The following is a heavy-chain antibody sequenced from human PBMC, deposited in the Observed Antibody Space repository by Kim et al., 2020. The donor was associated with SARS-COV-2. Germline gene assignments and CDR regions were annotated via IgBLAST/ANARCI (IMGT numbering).Heavy chain of an antibody. V-gene: IGHV3-33*01. CDR1: GFTFSSYG. J-gene: IGHJ4*02. D-gene: IGHD3-10*01. Sequence: GGSLRLSCAASGFTFSSYGMHWVRQAPGKGLEWVAAIWYDGSNKYYADSVKGRFTISRDNSKNTLYLQMNSLRAEDTAVYYCARDMALIWFGEFAPGFDYWGQGTLVTVSS. CDR2: IWYDGSNK. CDR3: ARDMALIWFGEFAPGFDY.